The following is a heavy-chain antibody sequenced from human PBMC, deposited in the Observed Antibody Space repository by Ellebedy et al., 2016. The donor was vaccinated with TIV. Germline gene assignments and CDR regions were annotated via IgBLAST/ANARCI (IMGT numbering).Heavy chain of an antibody. D-gene: IGHD6-19*01. J-gene: IGHJ4*02. Sequence: GESMKISCIAARIRFSDSWMHCVRQAPGKGLARVSRHKGDESRSADYADSVKGRFTVSRENAKNTLYLQMNSLRAEDIAVYYCAKDLHVAGCDYWGQGTLVTVSS. CDR2: HKGDESRSA. V-gene: IGHV3-74*01. CDR1: RIRFSDSW. CDR3: AKDLHVAGCDY.